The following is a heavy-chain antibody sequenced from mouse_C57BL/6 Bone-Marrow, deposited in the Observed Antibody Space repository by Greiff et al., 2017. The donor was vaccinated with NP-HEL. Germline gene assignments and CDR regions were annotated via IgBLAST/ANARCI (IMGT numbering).Heavy chain of an antibody. CDR3: ARGGYYYGSSVDY. V-gene: IGHV1-82*01. Sequence: QVQLKESGPELVEPGASEKISCKASGYAFSSSWMNWVKQRPGKGLEWIGRIYPGDGDTNYNGKFKGKATLTADKSSSTAYMQLSSLTSEDSAVYFCARGGYYYGSSVDYWGQGTTLTVSS. CDR1: GYAFSSSW. D-gene: IGHD1-1*01. J-gene: IGHJ2*01. CDR2: IYPGDGDT.